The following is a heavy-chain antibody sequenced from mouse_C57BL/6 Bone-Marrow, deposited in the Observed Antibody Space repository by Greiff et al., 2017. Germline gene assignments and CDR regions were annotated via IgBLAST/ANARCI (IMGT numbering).Heavy chain of an antibody. V-gene: IGHV1-55*01. CDR2: IYPGSGST. CDR3: ATWDHYYGNYTCAMDF. J-gene: IGHJ4*01. D-gene: IGHD2-1*01. Sequence: QVQLQQPGAELVKPGASVKMSCKASGYTFTSYWIPWVKQRPGQGLEWIGDIYPGSGSTNYNEKFKSKATLTVDTTSSTAYMQLSSLPSEDSAVYYCATWDHYYGNYTCAMDFWGQGTSVTVSS. CDR1: GYTFTSYW.